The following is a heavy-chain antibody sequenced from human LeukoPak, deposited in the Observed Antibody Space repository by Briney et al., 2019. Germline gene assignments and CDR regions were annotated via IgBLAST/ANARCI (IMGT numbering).Heavy chain of an antibody. J-gene: IGHJ4*02. CDR3: ARLLGPFDFVWGSSRSD. CDR2: ISKSGTS. CDR1: GVSIDYATYQ. Sequence: SQTLSLTCTVSGVSIDYATYQWTWIRQSAGKGLEWIGLISKSGTSNYNPSHKSRVTISIDTTANQFSLKLTSATAADTAVYYCARLLGPFDFVWGSSRSDWGQGILVTVSS. V-gene: IGHV4-61*02. D-gene: IGHD3-16*02.